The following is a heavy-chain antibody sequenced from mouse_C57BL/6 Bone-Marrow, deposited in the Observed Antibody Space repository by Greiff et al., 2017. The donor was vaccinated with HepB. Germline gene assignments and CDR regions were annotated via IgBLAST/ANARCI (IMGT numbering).Heavy chain of an antibody. CDR1: EYEFPSHD. CDR3: ARQSYGSSYGNAMDY. CDR2: INSDGGST. D-gene: IGHD1-1*01. J-gene: IGHJ4*01. Sequence: DVKLVESGGGLVQPGESLKLSCESNEYEFPSHDMSWVRKTPEKRLELVAAINSDGGSTYYPDTMERRFIISRDNTKKTLYLQMSSLRSEDTALYYCARQSYGSSYGNAMDYWGQGTSVTVSS. V-gene: IGHV5-2*01.